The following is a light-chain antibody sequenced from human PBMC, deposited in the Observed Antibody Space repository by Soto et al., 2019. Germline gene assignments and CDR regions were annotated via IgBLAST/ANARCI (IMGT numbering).Light chain of an antibody. CDR2: GAS. Sequence: IVLTQSPATLSLSPGERATLSCRASQSVSSNLAWYQQKPGQAPRLLIYGASTRATGIPARFSGSGSGTEFTLTISSLQSEDFAVYYCQQYNNWPRTFGQGTKLDI. J-gene: IGKJ1*01. CDR1: QSVSSN. CDR3: QQYNNWPRT. V-gene: IGKV3-15*01.